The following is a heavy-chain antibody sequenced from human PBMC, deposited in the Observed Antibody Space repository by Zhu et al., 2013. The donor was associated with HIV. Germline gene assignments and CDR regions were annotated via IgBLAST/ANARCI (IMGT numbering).Heavy chain of an antibody. V-gene: IGHV1-69*01. Sequence: QVQLVQSGAEVKKPGASVKVSCKASGGTFSSYAISWVRQAPGQGLEWMGGIIPIFGTANYAQKFQGRVTITADESTSTAYMELSSLRSEDTAVYYCARVRGGSYKRGNAFDIWGQGTMVTVSS. J-gene: IGHJ3*02. CDR2: IIPIFGTA. CDR3: ARVRGGSYKRGNAFDI. D-gene: IGHD1-26*01. CDR1: GGTFSSYA.